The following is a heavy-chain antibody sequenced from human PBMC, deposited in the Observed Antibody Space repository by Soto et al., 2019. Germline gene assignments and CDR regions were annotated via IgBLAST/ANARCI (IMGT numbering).Heavy chain of an antibody. CDR3: ARDGIRGSYYHYFDY. CDR1: GFTFSSYG. Sequence: QVQLVESGGGVVQPGRSLRLSCAASGFTFSSYGMHWVRQAPGKGLEWVAVIWYDGSNKYYADSVKGRFTISRDNSKNTLYLQMNSLRAEDTAVYYCARDGIRGSYYHYFDYWCQGTLVTVSS. V-gene: IGHV3-33*01. J-gene: IGHJ4*02. CDR2: IWYDGSNK. D-gene: IGHD1-26*01.